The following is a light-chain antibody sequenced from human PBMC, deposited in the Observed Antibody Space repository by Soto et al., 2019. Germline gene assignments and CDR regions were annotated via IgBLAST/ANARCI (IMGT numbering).Light chain of an antibody. Sequence: ELVMTQSPATLSVSPGERATLSCRASQSVSSNLAWYQQKPGQAPRLLIYGASTRATDIPARFSGSGSGTEFTLTISSLQSEDFAVYYCQQYNNWPPGTFGQGTKVEIK. V-gene: IGKV3-15*01. CDR3: QQYNNWPPGT. J-gene: IGKJ1*01. CDR1: QSVSSN. CDR2: GAS.